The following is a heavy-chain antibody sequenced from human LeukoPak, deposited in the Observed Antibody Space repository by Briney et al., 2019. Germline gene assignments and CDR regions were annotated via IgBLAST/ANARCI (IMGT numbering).Heavy chain of an antibody. Sequence: GGSLRLSCAASGFTFSSHAMSWVRQAPGKGLEWVSGLSGSGAYTYYADSVKGRFTISRDNSKNTLYLQMNSLRAEDTAVYYCARDSLSSGSISMAYWGQGTLVTVSS. V-gene: IGHV3-23*01. CDR2: LSGSGAYT. J-gene: IGHJ4*02. D-gene: IGHD6-19*01. CDR3: ARDSLSSGSISMAY. CDR1: GFTFSSHA.